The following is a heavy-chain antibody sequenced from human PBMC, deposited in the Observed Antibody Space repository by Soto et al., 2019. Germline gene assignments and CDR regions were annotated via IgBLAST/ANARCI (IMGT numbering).Heavy chain of an antibody. CDR3: ALTDRDFYGLDV. CDR2: ISAAGDP. CDR1: GFTFRNYD. V-gene: IGHV3-13*05. Sequence: EVQLVESGGGLVQPGGSLRLSCAASGFTFRNYDMHWVRQGTGKGLEWVSGISAAGDPDYADSVEGRFTISRENAQNSFLLQMNSLRVGDTAVYYCALTDRDFYGLDVCGQGTTVIVSS. D-gene: IGHD7-27*01. J-gene: IGHJ6*02.